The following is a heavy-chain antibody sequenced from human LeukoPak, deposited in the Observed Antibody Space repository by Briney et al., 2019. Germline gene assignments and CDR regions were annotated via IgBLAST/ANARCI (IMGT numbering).Heavy chain of an antibody. J-gene: IGHJ4*02. Sequence: SETLSLTCTVSGGSISSHYWSWIRQPPGKGLEWIGYIYYSGSTNYNPSLKSRVTISVDTSKNQFSLKLSSVTAADTAVYYCASWGHYYGSGSYINWGQGTLVTVSS. CDR1: GGSISSHY. V-gene: IGHV4-59*11. D-gene: IGHD3-10*01. CDR2: IYYSGST. CDR3: ASWGHYYGSGSYIN.